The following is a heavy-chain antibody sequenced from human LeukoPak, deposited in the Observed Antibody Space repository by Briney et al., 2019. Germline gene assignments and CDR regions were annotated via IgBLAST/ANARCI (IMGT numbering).Heavy chain of an antibody. Sequence: GGSLRLSCAASGFTFSSHGMHWVRQAPGKGLEWVSSISSSSSYIYYADSVKGRFTISRDNAKNSLYLQMNSLRAEDTAVYYCARDLSSSGYYFDYWGQGTLVTVSS. D-gene: IGHD3-22*01. CDR3: ARDLSSSGYYFDY. J-gene: IGHJ4*02. CDR1: GFTFSSHG. V-gene: IGHV3-21*01. CDR2: ISSSSSYI.